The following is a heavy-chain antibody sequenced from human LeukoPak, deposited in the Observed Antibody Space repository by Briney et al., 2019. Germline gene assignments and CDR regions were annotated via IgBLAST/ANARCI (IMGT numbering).Heavy chain of an antibody. CDR1: GFTFDDYA. CDR2: ISGDGGST. J-gene: IGHJ4*02. Sequence: GGSLRLSCAASGFTFDDYAMHWVRHAPGKGLEWVSLISGDGGSTYYADSVKGRFTISRDNSKNSLYLQMNSLRTEDTALYYCAKDGRWLQWGYFDYWGQGTLVTVSS. V-gene: IGHV3-43*02. CDR3: AKDGRWLQWGYFDY. D-gene: IGHD5-24*01.